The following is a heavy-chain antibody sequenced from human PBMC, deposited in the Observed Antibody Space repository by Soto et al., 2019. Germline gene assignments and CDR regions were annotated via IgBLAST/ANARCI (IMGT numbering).Heavy chain of an antibody. CDR3: ARSHVMTTVVTGMDV. CDR2: INPSGGST. V-gene: IGHV1-46*01. D-gene: IGHD4-17*01. CDR1: GYTFTSYY. Sequence: GASVKVSCKASGYTFTSYYMHWVRQAPGQGLEWMGIINPSGGSTSYAQKFQGRVTMTRDTSTSTVYMELSSLRSEDTAVYYCARSHVMTTVVTGMDVWGQGTTVTVSS. J-gene: IGHJ6*02.